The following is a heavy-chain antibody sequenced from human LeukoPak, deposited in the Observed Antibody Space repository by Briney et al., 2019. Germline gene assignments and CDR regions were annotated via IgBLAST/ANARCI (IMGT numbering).Heavy chain of an antibody. D-gene: IGHD3-3*01. CDR1: EFTFSSYA. V-gene: IGHV3-23*01. CDR2: IVGSGLTT. J-gene: IGHJ4*02. CDR3: AKDSTIFGAKTHFDY. Sequence: GGSLRLSCAGAEFTFSSYAMSWVRQAPGKGLEWLSAIVGSGLTTYYADSVKGRFTISRDNSKNTLYLQMSSLRAEDTAVYYCAKDSTIFGAKTHFDYWGQGTLVTVSS.